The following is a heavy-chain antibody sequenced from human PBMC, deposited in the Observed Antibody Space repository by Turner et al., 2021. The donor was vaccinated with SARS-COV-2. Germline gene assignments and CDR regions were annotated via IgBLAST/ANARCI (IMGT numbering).Heavy chain of an antibody. Sequence: QLHLQESCPGLVKPSENLALTCTVSGGSSSSSSYYWGWIRQPPGKGLEWIGRIYYSSSTDYTPTLKSRVTIAVDTSKNHFSLKLRSVTAADTDVYYCAQLPVGYYGSGSYYHYGMDVWGQGTTVTVSS. V-gene: IGHV4-39*01. CDR2: IYYSSST. CDR3: AQLPVGYYGSGSYYHYGMDV. D-gene: IGHD3-10*01. CDR1: GGSSSSSSYY. J-gene: IGHJ6*02.